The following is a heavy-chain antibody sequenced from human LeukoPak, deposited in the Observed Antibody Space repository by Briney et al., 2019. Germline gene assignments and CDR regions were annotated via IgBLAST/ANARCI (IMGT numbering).Heavy chain of an antibody. Sequence: SETLSLTCAVYGGSFSGYYWSWIRQPPGKGLEWIGEINHSGSTNYNPSLKSRVTISVDTSKNQFSLKLSSVTAADTAVYYCARHVVARYYYYYYYMDVWGKGTTVTISS. CDR3: ARHVVARYYYYYYYMDV. D-gene: IGHD2-21*01. CDR2: INHSGST. CDR1: GGSFSGYY. J-gene: IGHJ6*03. V-gene: IGHV4-34*01.